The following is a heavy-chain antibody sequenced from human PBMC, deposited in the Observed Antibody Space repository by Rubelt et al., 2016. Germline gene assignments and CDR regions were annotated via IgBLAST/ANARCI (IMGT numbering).Heavy chain of an antibody. Sequence: QVQLQQWGAGLLKPSETLSLTCAVYGGSFSGYYWSWIRQPPGKGLEWIGEINHSGSTNYNPSLKSRVTISVDTSKNQFSLKLSSVTAADTAVYYCARARILISSSWHYYYGMDGWGQGTTVTVSS. J-gene: IGHJ6*02. CDR2: INHSGST. CDR1: GGSFSGYY. D-gene: IGHD6-13*01. V-gene: IGHV4-34*01. CDR3: ARARILISSSWHYYYGMDG.